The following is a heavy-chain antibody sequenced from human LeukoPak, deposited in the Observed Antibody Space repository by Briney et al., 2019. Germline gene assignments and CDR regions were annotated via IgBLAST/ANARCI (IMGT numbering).Heavy chain of an antibody. CDR1: GYTFTSYG. V-gene: IGHV1-18*01. CDR2: ISAYNGNI. D-gene: IGHD2-2*02. CDR3: ARDCSSTSCYSVLNYYYYYYMDV. J-gene: IGHJ6*03. Sequence: ASVKVSCKASGYTFTSYGISWVRQAPGQGLEWMGWISAYNGNINYAQKLQGRVTMTTDTSTSTAYMELRSLRSDDTAVYYCARDCSSTSCYSVLNYYYYYYMDVWGKGTTVTVSS.